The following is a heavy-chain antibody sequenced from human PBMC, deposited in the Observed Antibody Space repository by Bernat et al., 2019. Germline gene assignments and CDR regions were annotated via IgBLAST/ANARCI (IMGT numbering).Heavy chain of an antibody. D-gene: IGHD3-10*01. J-gene: IGHJ4*02. Sequence: EVQLVESGGDLVQPGGSLRLSCEALGFTFSDYSMHWVRQAPGKGLECVSVVNGNGGATYYTNSVKGRFTISRDNSQNRLYLQMGSLRAEDTALYYCAREWPAGSVDYWGQGTLVTVSS. CDR3: AREWPAGSVDY. V-gene: IGHV3-64*01. CDR2: VNGNGGAT. CDR1: GFTFSDYS.